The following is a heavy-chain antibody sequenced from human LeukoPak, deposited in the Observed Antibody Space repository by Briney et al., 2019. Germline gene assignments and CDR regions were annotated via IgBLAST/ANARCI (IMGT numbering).Heavy chain of an antibody. V-gene: IGHV3-20*04. J-gene: IGHJ6*02. CDR3: NRVVPDDSGGYYYYGMDV. D-gene: IGHD2-2*01. CDR1: GFNFDDYG. Sequence: PGGSLRLSCAASGFNFDDYGMSWVRQAPGKGLEWVSGINWNGGSTGYADSVKGRFTISRDNAKNSLYLQMNSLRAEDTALYYWNRVVPDDSGGYYYYGMDVWGQGTTVTVSS. CDR2: INWNGGST.